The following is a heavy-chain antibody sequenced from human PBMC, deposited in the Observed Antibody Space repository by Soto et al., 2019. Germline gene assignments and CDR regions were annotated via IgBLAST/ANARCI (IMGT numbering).Heavy chain of an antibody. V-gene: IGHV1-69*13. D-gene: IGHD1-26*01. CDR1: GGTFLSYA. J-gene: IGHJ4*02. CDR2: IIPIFGTA. CDR3: ATARWELRAAYGY. Sequence: SVDVSCKGSGGTFLSYAISLMLQAPGQGLEWMGGIIPIFGTANYAQKFQGRVTITADESTSTAYMELSSLRSEDTAVYYCATARWELRAAYGYWGQGTLVTVSS.